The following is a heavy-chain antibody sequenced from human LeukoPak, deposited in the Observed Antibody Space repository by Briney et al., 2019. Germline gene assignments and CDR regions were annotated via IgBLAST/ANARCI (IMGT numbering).Heavy chain of an antibody. CDR2: IWYDGSNK. Sequence: ARSLRLSCPASGFTFSSYGMHWVRQAPGKGLEWVAVIWYDGSNKYYADSVKGRFTISRDNSKNTLYLQMNSLRAEDTAVYYCARARGYSSGPFDYWGQGTLVTVSS. J-gene: IGHJ4*02. CDR1: GFTFSSYG. CDR3: ARARGYSSGPFDY. V-gene: IGHV3-33*01. D-gene: IGHD5-18*01.